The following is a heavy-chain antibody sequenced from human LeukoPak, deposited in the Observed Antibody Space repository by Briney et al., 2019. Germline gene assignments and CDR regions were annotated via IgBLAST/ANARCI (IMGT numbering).Heavy chain of an antibody. J-gene: IGHJ6*03. CDR3: AREAYYYYYMDV. CDR2: INWNGDST. V-gene: IGHV3-20*04. CDR1: GFTFDDYG. Sequence: GGSLRLSCAASGFTFDDYGMSWVRQAPGKGLEWVSGINWNGDSTDYADSVKGRFTISRDNAKNSLYLQMNSLRAEDTAVYYCAREAYYYYYMDVWGKGTTVTVSS.